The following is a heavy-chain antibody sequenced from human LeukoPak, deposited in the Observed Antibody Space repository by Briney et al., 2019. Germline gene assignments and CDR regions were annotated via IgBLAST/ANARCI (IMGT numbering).Heavy chain of an antibody. CDR1: GFTVSSNY. J-gene: IGHJ6*03. D-gene: IGHD4-23*01. V-gene: IGHV3-53*05. Sequence: GGSLRLSCAASGFTVSSNYMSWVRQAPGKGLEWVSVIYSGGSTYYADSVKGRFTISRDNSKNSLYLQMNSLRAEDTALYYCAKDEAPRWYYYYMDVWGKGTTVTVSS. CDR2: IYSGGST. CDR3: AKDEAPRWYYYYMDV.